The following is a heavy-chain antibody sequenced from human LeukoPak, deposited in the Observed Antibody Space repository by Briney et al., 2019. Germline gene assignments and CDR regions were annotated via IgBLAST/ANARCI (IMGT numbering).Heavy chain of an antibody. CDR3: ARSRMATMLDY. J-gene: IGHJ4*02. D-gene: IGHD5-24*01. CDR2: IYYSGST. V-gene: IGHV4-39*07. CDR1: GGSISSSSYY. Sequence: SETLSLTCTVSGGSISSSSYYWGWIRQPPGKGLEWIGSIYYSGSTYYNPSLKSRVTISVDTSKNQFSLKLSSVTAADTAVYYCARSRMATMLDYWGQGTLVTVSS.